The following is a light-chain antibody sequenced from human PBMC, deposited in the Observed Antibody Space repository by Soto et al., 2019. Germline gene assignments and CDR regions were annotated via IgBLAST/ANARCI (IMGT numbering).Light chain of an antibody. CDR2: DAS. J-gene: IGKJ1*01. CDR3: AQRVCPCT. Sequence: EIVLTQSPATLSLSPGERATLSCRASQSVSSQLAWYQHKPGQAPRLLIYDASNRATGIPDRFSGSGSGTDFTLTISRLEPEDFAVYYWAQRVCPCTVGQGTKVDIK. CDR1: QSVSSQ. V-gene: IGKV3-11*01.